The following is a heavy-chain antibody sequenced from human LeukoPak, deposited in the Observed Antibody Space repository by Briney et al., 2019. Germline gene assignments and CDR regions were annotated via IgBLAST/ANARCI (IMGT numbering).Heavy chain of an antibody. CDR2: VWYDGSKR. D-gene: IGHD3-10*01. CDR1: GFTFSSFG. J-gene: IGHJ4*02. Sequence: GGSLRLSCAASGFTFSSFGMHWVRQAPGKGLEWVAIVWYDGSKRYYADSVKGRFTISRDDSKNTLYLQMNSLRAEDKAVYYCARDGKGFGELLYWGQGTLVTVSS. CDR3: ARDGKGFGELLY. V-gene: IGHV3-33*01.